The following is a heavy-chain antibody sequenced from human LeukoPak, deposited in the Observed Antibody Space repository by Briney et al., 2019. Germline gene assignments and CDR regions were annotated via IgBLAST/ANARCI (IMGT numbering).Heavy chain of an antibody. Sequence: PGGSLRLSCAASGFTFSAYWMHWVRQAPGKGLVWVSRVNSDASSPTYADSVKGRFTISRDNAKNTLYLQMNSLRAEDMAVYYCARGGEYSYGPVGDYWGQGTLVTVSS. CDR2: VNSDASSP. CDR3: ARGGEYSYGPVGDY. CDR1: GFTFSAYW. D-gene: IGHD5-18*01. V-gene: IGHV3-74*01. J-gene: IGHJ4*02.